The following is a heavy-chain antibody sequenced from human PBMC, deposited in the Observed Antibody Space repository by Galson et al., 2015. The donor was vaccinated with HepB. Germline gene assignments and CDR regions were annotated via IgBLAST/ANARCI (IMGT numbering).Heavy chain of an antibody. CDR2: IEQDGSDK. Sequence: SLRLSCAASGFTFSSSGMHWVRQAPGKGLEWVANIEQDGSDKFYVDSVKGRFTISRDNSKNSLYLQMNSLRAEDTAVYYCAREAITTNMDDAFDIWGQATRVTVSS. V-gene: IGHV3-7*01. CDR1: GFTFSSSG. D-gene: IGHD3-22*01. J-gene: IGHJ3*02. CDR3: AREAITTNMDDAFDI.